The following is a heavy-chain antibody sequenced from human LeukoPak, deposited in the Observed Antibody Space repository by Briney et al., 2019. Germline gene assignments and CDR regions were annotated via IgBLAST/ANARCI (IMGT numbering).Heavy chain of an antibody. D-gene: IGHD1-26*01. CDR1: GYTFTGYY. J-gene: IGHJ3*02. Sequence: ASVKVSCKASGYTFTGYYMHWVRQAPGQGLEWMGWINPNSGGTNYTQKFPGRVTMTRDTSISTAYMELSRLRSDDTAVYYCARRSVSGSPDAFDIWGQRTMVTVSS. CDR3: ARRSVSGSPDAFDI. V-gene: IGHV1-2*02. CDR2: INPNSGGT.